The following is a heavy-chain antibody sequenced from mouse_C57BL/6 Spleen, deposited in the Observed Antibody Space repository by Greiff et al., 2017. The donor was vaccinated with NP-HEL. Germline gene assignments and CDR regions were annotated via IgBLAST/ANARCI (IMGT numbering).Heavy chain of an antibody. CDR2: FYPGSGSI. J-gene: IGHJ2*01. CDR1: GYTFTEYT. Sequence: QVHVKQSGAELVKPGASVKLSCKASGYTFTEYTIHWVKQRSGQGLEWIGWFYPGSGSIKYNEKFKDKATLTADKSSSTVYMELSRLTSEDSAVYFCARHEDDDYTFDYWGQGTTLTVSS. V-gene: IGHV1-62-2*01. D-gene: IGHD2-4*01. CDR3: ARHEDDDYTFDY.